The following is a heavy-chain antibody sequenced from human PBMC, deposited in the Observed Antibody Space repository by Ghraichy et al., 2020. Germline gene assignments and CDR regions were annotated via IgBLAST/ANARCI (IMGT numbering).Heavy chain of an antibody. J-gene: IGHJ4*02. D-gene: IGHD6-19*01. CDR1: GGSISGSY. Sequence: SETLSLTCFVSGGSISGSYCGWFRQPPGKGLEWIGFTHYSGSTEYNPSLTSRVTISVDTTKNHFSLRLSSVTAADTAIYYCTRGGGWLTDNWGQGTLVTVSS. CDR2: THYSGST. V-gene: IGHV4-59*12. CDR3: TRGGGWLTDN.